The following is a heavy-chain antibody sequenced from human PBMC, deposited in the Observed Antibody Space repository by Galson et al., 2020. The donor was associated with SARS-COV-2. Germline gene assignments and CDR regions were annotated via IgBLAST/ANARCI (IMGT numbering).Heavy chain of an antibody. J-gene: IGHJ5*02. D-gene: IGHD3-16*02. Sequence: SLKISCAASGFTFDDYAMHWVRQAPGKGLEWVSGISWNSGSIGYADSVKGRFTISRDNAKNSLYLQMNSLRAEDTALYYCATRLGELSLYSWGQGTLVTVSS. CDR1: GFTFDDYA. V-gene: IGHV3-9*01. CDR3: ATRLGELSLYS. CDR2: ISWNSGSI.